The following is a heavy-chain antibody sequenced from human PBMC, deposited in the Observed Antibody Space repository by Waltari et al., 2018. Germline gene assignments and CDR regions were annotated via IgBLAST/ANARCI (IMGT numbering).Heavy chain of an antibody. CDR3: ARDAATGYFDS. Sequence: QVQLQESGPGLVKPSETLSLTCTISGDSFNDYYWCWIRQPPGKGLEWLGYIHYSGSTDSSPSFKSRVTMSIDTSKHQFSLNLSAVSAADTAVYYCARDAATGYFDSWGQGTLVTVSS. J-gene: IGHJ4*01. D-gene: IGHD1-1*01. CDR2: IHYSGST. CDR1: GDSFNDYY. V-gene: IGHV4-59*01.